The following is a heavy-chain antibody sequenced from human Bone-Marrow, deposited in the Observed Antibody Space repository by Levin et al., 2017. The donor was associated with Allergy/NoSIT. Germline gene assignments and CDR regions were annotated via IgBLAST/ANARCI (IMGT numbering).Heavy chain of an antibody. D-gene: IGHD2-15*01. CDR1: GFTFSTYA. Sequence: GGSLRLSCAASGFTFSTYAMNWVRQAPGKGLEWVSSLSRSGDTTYYADSVKGRFTVSRDNSKSTLYLQMNSLRAEDTAVYYCARLFPTDNRPFDMWGQGTLVTVSS. CDR3: ARLFPTDNRPFDM. V-gene: IGHV3-23*01. J-gene: IGHJ3*02. CDR2: LSRSGDTT.